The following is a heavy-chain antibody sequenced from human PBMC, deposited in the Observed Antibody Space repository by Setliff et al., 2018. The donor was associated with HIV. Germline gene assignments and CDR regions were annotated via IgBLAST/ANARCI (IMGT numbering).Heavy chain of an antibody. D-gene: IGHD3-16*01. CDR3: ARGNFNY. V-gene: IGHV4-39*01. Sequence: SETLSLTCAVSGDSISNSIYYWGWIRQPPGKGLEWIGSVYYGGSTYYNPSLKSRVTISVDTSKNQFSLKLSSVTAADTAVYYCARGNFNYWGQGTLVTVSS. J-gene: IGHJ4*02. CDR2: VYYGGST. CDR1: GDSISNSIYY.